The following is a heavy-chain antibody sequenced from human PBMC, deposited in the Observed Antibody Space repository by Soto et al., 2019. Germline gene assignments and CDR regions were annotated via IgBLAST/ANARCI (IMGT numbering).Heavy chain of an antibody. J-gene: IGHJ6*02. V-gene: IGHV3-9*01. CDR2: ISWNSGSI. D-gene: IGHD1-20*01. CDR3: AKAPIYDWNPVSGLDV. Sequence: EVQLVESGGGLVQPGRSLRLSCAASGFTLGDYAMHWVRQAPGKGLEWVSGISWNSGSIGYAYSVKGRLTISRDNAKKYLYLQMNSLRAEDTALYYCAKAPIYDWNPVSGLDVWGQGTTVTVSS. CDR1: GFTLGDYA.